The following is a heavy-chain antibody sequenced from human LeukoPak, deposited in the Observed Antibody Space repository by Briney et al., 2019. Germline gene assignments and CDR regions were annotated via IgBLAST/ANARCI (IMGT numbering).Heavy chain of an antibody. V-gene: IGHV4-30-2*01. J-gene: IGHJ5*02. D-gene: IGHD2-15*01. CDR2: IYHSGST. Sequence: SETLSLTCADSGGSISSGGYSWSWIRQPPGKGLEWIGYIYHSGSTYYNPSLKSRVTISVDRPKNQFSLKLSPVTAADTAVYYCARGGRDFATSFDPWGQGTLVTVSS. CDR3: ARGGRDFATSFDP. CDR1: GGSISSGGYS.